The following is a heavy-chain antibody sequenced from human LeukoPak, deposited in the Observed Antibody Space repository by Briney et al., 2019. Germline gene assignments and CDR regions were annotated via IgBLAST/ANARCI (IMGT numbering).Heavy chain of an antibody. CDR3: ARTSGYDPTNFDY. J-gene: IGHJ4*02. V-gene: IGHV3-30*02. D-gene: IGHD5-12*01. CDR2: IRYDGSNK. CDR1: GFTFSSYG. Sequence: GGSLSLSCAASGFTFSSYGMHWVRQAPGKGREWVAFIRYDGSNKYYADSVKGRFTISRDNSKNTLYLQMNSLRAEDTAVYYCARTSGYDPTNFDYWGQGTLVTVSS.